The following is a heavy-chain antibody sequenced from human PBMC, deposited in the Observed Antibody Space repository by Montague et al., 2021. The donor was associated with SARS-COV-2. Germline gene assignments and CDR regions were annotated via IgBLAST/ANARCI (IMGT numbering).Heavy chain of an antibody. Sequence: SLRLSCAASGFNFNNYGMHWVRQTPGRGLEWMAVISYDGSKKYYADSLRGRFTISRDNSEKTLFLQMTGLRPEDTAVYYCARATALLWFGEGKTAFDPWGQGTLGTVSS. CDR2: ISYDGSKK. CDR3: ARATALLWFGEGKTAFDP. J-gene: IGHJ5*02. CDR1: GFNFNNYG. D-gene: IGHD3-10*01. V-gene: IGHV3-30*03.